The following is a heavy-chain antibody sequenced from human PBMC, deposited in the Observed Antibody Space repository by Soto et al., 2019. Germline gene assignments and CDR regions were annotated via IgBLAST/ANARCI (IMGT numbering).Heavy chain of an antibody. CDR2: IYYSGST. Sequence: SETLSLTCTVSAGSISSYYWSWIRQPPGKGLEWIGYIYYSGSTNYNPSLKSRVTISVDTSKNQFSLKLSSVTAADTAVYYCARWLNRVRDGYNSPSFDIWDQGTMVTVSS. CDR3: ARWLNRVRDGYNSPSFDI. J-gene: IGHJ3*02. D-gene: IGHD1-1*01. CDR1: AGSISSYY. V-gene: IGHV4-59*01.